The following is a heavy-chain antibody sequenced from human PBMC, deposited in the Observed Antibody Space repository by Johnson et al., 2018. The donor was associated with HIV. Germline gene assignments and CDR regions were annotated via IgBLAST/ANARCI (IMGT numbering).Heavy chain of an antibody. J-gene: IGHJ3*02. V-gene: IGHV3-30*18. CDR1: GFTFSDYY. CDR3: AKAYCPGCDAFDI. CDR2: ISYDGSNK. D-gene: IGHD2-21*01. Sequence: QVQLVESGGGLVKPGGSLRLSCAASGFTFSDYYMSWIRQAPGKGLEWVAVISYDGSNKYYADSVQGRFTISRDNSKNTLYLQMDSLRTEDTGVYYCAKAYCPGCDAFDIWGQGTMVTVSS.